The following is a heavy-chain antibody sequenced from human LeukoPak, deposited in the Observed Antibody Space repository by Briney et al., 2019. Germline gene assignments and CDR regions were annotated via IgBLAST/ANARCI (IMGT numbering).Heavy chain of an antibody. V-gene: IGHV4-34*01. CDR3: ARNSVQLERRVYYYYYMDV. D-gene: IGHD1-1*01. CDR2: INHSGST. Sequence: KPSETLSLTCAVYGGSFSGYYWSWIRQPPGKGLEWIGEINHSGSTNYNPSLKSRVTISVDTSKNQFSLKLSSVTAADTAVYYCARNSVQLERRVYYYYYMDVWGKGTTVTVSS. J-gene: IGHJ6*03. CDR1: GGSFSGYY.